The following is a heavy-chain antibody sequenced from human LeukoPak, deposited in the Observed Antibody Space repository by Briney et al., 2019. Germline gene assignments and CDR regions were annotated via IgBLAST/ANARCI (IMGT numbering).Heavy chain of an antibody. CDR2: IYYSGST. CDR3: AGSYMVRGVGYYFDY. CDR1: GGSIGSYY. V-gene: IGHV4-59*08. J-gene: IGHJ4*02. Sequence: SETLSLTCTVSGGSIGSYYWSWIRQPPGKGLEWIGYIYYSGSTNYNPSLKSRVTISVDTSKNQFSLKLSSVTAADTAVYYCAGSYMVRGVGYYFDYWGQGTLVTVSS. D-gene: IGHD3-10*01.